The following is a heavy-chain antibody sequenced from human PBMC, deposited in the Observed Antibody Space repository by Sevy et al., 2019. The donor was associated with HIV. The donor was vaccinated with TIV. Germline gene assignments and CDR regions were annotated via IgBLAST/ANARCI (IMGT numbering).Heavy chain of an antibody. CDR2: ISSSSSYM. V-gene: IGHV3-21*01. CDR3: ARVMYDSSGYYLGVDY. CDR1: GFTFSSYT. J-gene: IGHJ4*02. Sequence: GGSLRLSCAASGFTFSSYTMNWVRQAPGKGLAWVSYISSSSSYMYYADSVKGRFTISRDNAKNSMYLQMNSRRAEDTAVYYCARVMYDSSGYYLGVDYWGQGTLVTVSS. D-gene: IGHD3-22*01.